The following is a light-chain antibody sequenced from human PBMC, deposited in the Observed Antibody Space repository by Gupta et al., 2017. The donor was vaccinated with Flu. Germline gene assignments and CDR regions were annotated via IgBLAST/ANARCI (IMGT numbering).Light chain of an antibody. V-gene: IGLV1-51*02. CDR2: EDS. J-gene: IGLJ3*02. Sequence: KVTNSCSGSSSNIGNNYVDWYQQLPGAAPKLLIYEDSVRPSGIPDRFSGSKSGTSATLAITGLQTGDEADFYCGTWDSRLNSGVFGGGTKLTVL. CDR3: GTWDSRLNSGV. CDR1: SSNIGNNY.